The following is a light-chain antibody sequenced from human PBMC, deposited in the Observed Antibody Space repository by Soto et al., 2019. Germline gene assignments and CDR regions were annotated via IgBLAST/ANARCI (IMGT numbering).Light chain of an antibody. J-gene: IGKJ1*01. Sequence: DIQMTQSPTSLSASVGDRVTISCRASQYISTYLSWYQQKPGKAPRLLIYAASTVQSGVPPRFSGSGSGTDFILTISSLRSEDIANYCCQQTYSDPPWTFGQGTKVDIK. CDR1: QYISTY. CDR3: QQTYSDPPWT. CDR2: AAS. V-gene: IGKV1-39*01.